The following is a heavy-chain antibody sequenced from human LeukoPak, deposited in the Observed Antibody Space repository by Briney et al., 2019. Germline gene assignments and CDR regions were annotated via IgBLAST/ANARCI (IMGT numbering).Heavy chain of an antibody. CDR1: GFTVSSNY. CDR2: IYSGGDT. V-gene: IGHV3-53*01. D-gene: IGHD3-22*01. J-gene: IGHJ3*02. CDR3: AKVGAGSSGYYLGAFDI. Sequence: PGGFLRLSCAASGFTVSSNYTGWVRQASGKGLEWVSVIYSGGDTYYADSVKGRFTISRDNSKNTLYLQMNSLRAEDTAVYYCAKVGAGSSGYYLGAFDIWGQGTMVTVSS.